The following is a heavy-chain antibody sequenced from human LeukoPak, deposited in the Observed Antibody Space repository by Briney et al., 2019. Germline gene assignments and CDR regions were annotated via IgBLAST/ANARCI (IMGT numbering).Heavy chain of an antibody. CDR1: GFTVSSNY. CDR3: AKGFGDYPSYYYYYGMDV. CDR2: IYSGGST. Sequence: GGSLRLSCAASGFTVSSNYMSWVRQAPGKGLEWVSVIYSGGSTYYADSVKGRFTISRDNSKNTLYLQMNSLRAEDTAVYYCAKGFGDYPSYYYYYGMDVWGQGTTVTVSS. V-gene: IGHV3-53*01. J-gene: IGHJ6*02. D-gene: IGHD4-17*01.